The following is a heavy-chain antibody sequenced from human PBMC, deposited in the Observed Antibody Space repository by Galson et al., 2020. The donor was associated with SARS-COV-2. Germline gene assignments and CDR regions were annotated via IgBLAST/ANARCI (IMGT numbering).Heavy chain of an antibody. V-gene: IGHV3-30*18. CDR1: GFTFSSYG. J-gene: IGHJ5*02. CDR2: ISYDVSNK. Sequence: GGYLRLSFAPSGFTFSSYGMHWVRQAPGTGLECVAVISYDVSNKYYADSVNGRFTISRDNSKNTLYLQMNSLRAEDTAGYYCAKEGAVAGTFDHWGQGTLVTVSS. CDR3: AKEGAVAGTFDH. D-gene: IGHD6-19*01.